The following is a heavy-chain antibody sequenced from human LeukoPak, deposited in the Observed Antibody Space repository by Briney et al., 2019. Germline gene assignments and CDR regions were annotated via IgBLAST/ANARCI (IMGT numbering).Heavy chain of an antibody. CDR3: ARDYGMDV. Sequence: GGSLRLSCAASGFTFSSYSMNWVRQAPGKGLEWVSSISSSNSNIFYSDSVKGRFTISRDNAKNSLYLQMNSLRAEDTAVYFCARDYGMDVWGQGTTVTVSS. CDR2: ISSSNSNI. V-gene: IGHV3-21*01. CDR1: GFTFSSYS. J-gene: IGHJ6*02.